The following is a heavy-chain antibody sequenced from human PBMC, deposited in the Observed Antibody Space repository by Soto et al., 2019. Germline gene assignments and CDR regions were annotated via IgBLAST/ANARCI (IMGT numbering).Heavy chain of an antibody. Sequence: QVQLQQWGAGLLKPSETLSLTCAVYGGSFSGYYWSWIRQPPGKGLEWIGEINHSGSTNYNPSLKSRVTISVDSSQNPFSLMLSAVPAADTALYYCARWPAQLRPFYYYYGMDVLGQVTTDTVSS. CDR2: INHSGST. V-gene: IGHV4-34*01. CDR1: GGSFSGYY. D-gene: IGHD1-1*01. J-gene: IGHJ6*01. CDR3: ARWPAQLRPFYYYYGMDV.